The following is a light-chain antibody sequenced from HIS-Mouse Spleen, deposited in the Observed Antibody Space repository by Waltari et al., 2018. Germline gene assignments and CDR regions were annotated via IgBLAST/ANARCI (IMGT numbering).Light chain of an antibody. CDR3: QQYDNLPYT. Sequence: DIEMTQSPSSLSASVRARVHITCQASQDISNYLNWYQQKPGKAPKLLIYDASNLETGVPSRFSGSGSGTDFTFTISSLQPEDIATYYCQQYDNLPYTFGQGTKLEIK. V-gene: IGKV1-33*01. J-gene: IGKJ2*01. CDR2: DAS. CDR1: QDISNY.